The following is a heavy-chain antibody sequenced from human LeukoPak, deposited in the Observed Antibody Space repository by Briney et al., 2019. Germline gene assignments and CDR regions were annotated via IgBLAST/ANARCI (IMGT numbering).Heavy chain of an antibody. D-gene: IGHD4-17*01. Sequence: GGSLRLSCAASGFTFDHYWMSWVRQAPGKGLEWVANIKEDGSEKYYAESVKGRFTISRDNAKNSLYLQMNSLRAEDTAVYYCARDLFDGDYSPQYFQHWGQGTLVTVSS. V-gene: IGHV3-7*01. CDR3: ARDLFDGDYSPQYFQH. J-gene: IGHJ1*01. CDR2: IKEDGSEK. CDR1: GFTFDHYW.